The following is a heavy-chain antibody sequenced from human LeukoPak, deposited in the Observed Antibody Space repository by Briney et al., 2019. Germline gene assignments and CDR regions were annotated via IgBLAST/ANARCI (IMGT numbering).Heavy chain of an antibody. CDR2: ISYDGSNK. CDR3: AKGPPIVVVPAATYYYYYYYMDV. D-gene: IGHD2-2*01. V-gene: IGHV3-30*04. J-gene: IGHJ6*03. Sequence: GRSLRLSCAASGFTFRNYAMHWVRQAPGKGLEWVAIISYDGSNKYYADSVKGRFTISRDNSKNTLYLQMNSLRAEDTAVYYCAKGPPIVVVPAATYYYYYYYMDVWGKGTTVTISS. CDR1: GFTFRNYA.